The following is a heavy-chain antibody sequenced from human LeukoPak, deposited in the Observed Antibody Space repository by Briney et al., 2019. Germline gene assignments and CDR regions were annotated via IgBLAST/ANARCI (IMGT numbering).Heavy chain of an antibody. J-gene: IGHJ4*02. CDR2: IYYSGST. D-gene: IGHD6-13*01. CDR1: GGSISSYY. V-gene: IGHV4-59*01. Sequence: SETLSLTCTVSGGSISSYYWSWIRQPPGKGLEWIGYIYYSGSTNYNPSLKSRVTISVDTSKNQFSLRLSSVTAADTAVYYCARVFRAAAVDYWGQGTLVTVSS. CDR3: ARVFRAAAVDY.